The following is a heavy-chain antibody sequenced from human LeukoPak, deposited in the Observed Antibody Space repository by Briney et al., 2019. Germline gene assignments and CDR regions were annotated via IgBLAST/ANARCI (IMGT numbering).Heavy chain of an antibody. CDR1: GYTFTGYY. CDR3: ARDSIAVAGPSPFDY. Sequence: ASVKVSCRXSGYTFTGYYMHWVRQAPGQGLEWMGWISAYNGNTNYAQKLQGRVTMTTDTSTSTAYMELRSLRSDDTAVYYCARDSIAVAGPSPFDYWGQGTPVTVSS. CDR2: ISAYNGNT. D-gene: IGHD6-19*01. J-gene: IGHJ4*02. V-gene: IGHV1-18*04.